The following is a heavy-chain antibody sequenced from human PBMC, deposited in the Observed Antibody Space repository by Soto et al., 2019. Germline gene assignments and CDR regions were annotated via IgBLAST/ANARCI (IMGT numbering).Heavy chain of an antibody. CDR1: GFTFSSYG. D-gene: IGHD6-6*01. CDR2: IWYDGSNK. CDR3: ARVYRSPSGYFDY. V-gene: IGHV3-33*01. Sequence: GGSLRLSCAASGFTFSSYGMHWVRQAPGKGLEWVAVIWYDGSNKYYADSVKGRFTISRDNSKNTLYLQMNSLRAEDTAVYYCARVYRSPSGYFDYWGQGTLVTVSS. J-gene: IGHJ4*02.